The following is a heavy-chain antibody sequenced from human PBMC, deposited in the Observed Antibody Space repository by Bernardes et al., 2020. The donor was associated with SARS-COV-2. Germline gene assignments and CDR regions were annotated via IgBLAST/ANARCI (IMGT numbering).Heavy chain of an antibody. J-gene: IGHJ4*02. CDR1: GFTFSSYW. CDR2: ISGYADNT. Sequence: GGSLRLSCAASGFTFSSYWMSWVRQAPGKGLEWVSGISGYADNTYYADSVKGRFTISRDNSKNTLFLQMNSLRAEDTAVYYCAKDYCGGDCDFFDYWGQGTLVTVSS. CDR3: AKDYCGGDCDFFDY. V-gene: IGHV3-23*01. D-gene: IGHD2-21*02.